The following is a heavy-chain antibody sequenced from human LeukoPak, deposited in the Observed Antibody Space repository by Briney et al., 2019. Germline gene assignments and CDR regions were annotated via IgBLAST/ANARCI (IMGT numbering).Heavy chain of an antibody. J-gene: IGHJ4*02. CDR2: INPNGGGT. D-gene: IGHD4-23*01. CDR3: AGNNSVGNNASYFDH. V-gene: IGHV1-46*01. CDR1: GYTFTSYD. Sequence: ASVKVSCKASGYTFTSYDMHWVRQAPGQGLEWMGLINPNGGGTSYAQKFQGRVTMTRDMSTSTDYMELSNLRSEDTAIDYCAGNNSVGNNASYFDHWGQGTLVTVSS.